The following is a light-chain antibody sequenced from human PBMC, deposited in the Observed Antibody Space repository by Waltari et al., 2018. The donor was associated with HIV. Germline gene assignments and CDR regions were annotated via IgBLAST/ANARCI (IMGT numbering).Light chain of an antibody. CDR1: HSVASN. V-gene: IGKV3-15*01. J-gene: IGKJ5*01. CDR3: QQYNNLPPIT. CDR2: GAS. Sequence: EIVMTQSPATLSVSPGERATLSCRASHSVASNLAWCQHKHGQHPRLLIYGASTRATGIPARFSGRGSGREFTLTISTLQSEDFAVYYCQQYNNLPPITFGQGTRLEIK.